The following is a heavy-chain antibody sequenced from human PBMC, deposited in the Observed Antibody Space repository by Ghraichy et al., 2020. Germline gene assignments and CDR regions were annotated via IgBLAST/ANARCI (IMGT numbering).Heavy chain of an antibody. D-gene: IGHD1-1*01. V-gene: IGHV3-23*01. J-gene: IGHJ6*02. CDR2: ISGSGGST. CDR3: AKGFELEGWDYYGMDV. CDR1: GFTFSSYA. Sequence: GGSLRLSCAASGFTFSSYAMSWVRQAPGKGLEWVSAISGSGGSTYYADSVKGRFTISRDNSKNTLYLQMNSLRAEDTAVYYCAKGFELEGWDYYGMDVWGQGTTVTVSS.